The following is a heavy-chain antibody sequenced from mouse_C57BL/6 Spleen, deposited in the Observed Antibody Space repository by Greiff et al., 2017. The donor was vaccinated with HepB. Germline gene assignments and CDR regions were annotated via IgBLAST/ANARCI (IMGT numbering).Heavy chain of an antibody. D-gene: IGHD3-3*01. J-gene: IGHJ4*01. Sequence: EVQLVESGGGLVKPGGSLKLSCAASGFTFSSYAMSWVRQTPEKRLAWVATISAGGSYTYYPDNVKGRFTISRDNAKNNLYLQMSQLKSEDTAMYYWTRDRGGDAMDYWGQGTSVTVSA. CDR1: GFTFSSYA. CDR2: ISAGGSYT. CDR3: TRDRGGDAMDY. V-gene: IGHV5-4*01.